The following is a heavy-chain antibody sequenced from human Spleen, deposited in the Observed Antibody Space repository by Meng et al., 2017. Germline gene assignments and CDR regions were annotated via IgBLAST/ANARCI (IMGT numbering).Heavy chain of an antibody. CDR1: GYSISSGYY. V-gene: IGHV4-38-2*02. J-gene: IGHJ4*02. CDR3: ARGLYSSGWYD. CDR2: INHSGST. D-gene: IGHD6-19*01. Sequence: SETLSLTCTVSGYSISSGYYWGWIRQPPGKGLEWIGEINHSGSTNYNPSLKSRVTISVDTSKNQFSLKLSSVTAADTAVYYCARGLYSSGWYDWGQGTLVTSPQ.